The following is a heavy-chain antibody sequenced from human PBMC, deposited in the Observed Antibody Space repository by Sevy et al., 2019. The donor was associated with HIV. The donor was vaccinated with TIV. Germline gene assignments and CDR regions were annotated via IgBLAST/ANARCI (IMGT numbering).Heavy chain of an antibody. V-gene: IGHV5-51*01. CDR3: ATSRSGYFDSSGYYIY. Sequence: GESLKISCKGSGYSFNSHWIGWVRHMPGKGLEWMGVIYPDDSDTRYSPSFQGQVTFSADKSISTAYLQCSSLKASDSAMYYCATSRSGYFDSSGYYIYWGQGTLVTVSS. J-gene: IGHJ4*02. D-gene: IGHD3-22*01. CDR1: GYSFNSHW. CDR2: IYPDDSDT.